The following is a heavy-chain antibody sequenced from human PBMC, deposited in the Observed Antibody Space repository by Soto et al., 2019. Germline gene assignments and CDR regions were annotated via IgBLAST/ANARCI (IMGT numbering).Heavy chain of an antibody. CDR1: GDSISFGGYS. CDR2: IYHSGST. J-gene: IGHJ5*02. CDR3: ARGWGMSSGGDWFEP. V-gene: IGHV4-30-2*01. D-gene: IGHD7-27*01. Sequence: QLQLQESGSGLVKPSQTLSLTCAVSGDSISFGGYSWSWIRHPPGKGLEWIGYIYHSGSTFYNPSLKSRVTISIDTSKNQFSLNLSSVTAADTAVYYCARGWGMSSGGDWFEPWGQGPLVTVSS.